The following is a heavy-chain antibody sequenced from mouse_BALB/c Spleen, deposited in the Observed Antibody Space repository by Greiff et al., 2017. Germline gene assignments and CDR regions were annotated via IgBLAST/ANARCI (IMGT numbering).Heavy chain of an antibody. CDR1: GYSITSDYA. Sequence: EVQLQESGPGLVKPSQSLSLTCTVTGYSITSDYAWNWIRQFPGNKLEWMGYISYSGSTSYNPSLKSRISITRDTSKNQFFLQLNSVTTEDTATYYCARGKDLLFFDYWGQGTTLTVSS. CDR3: ARGKDLLFFDY. J-gene: IGHJ2*01. V-gene: IGHV3-2*02. CDR2: ISYSGST. D-gene: IGHD2-1*01.